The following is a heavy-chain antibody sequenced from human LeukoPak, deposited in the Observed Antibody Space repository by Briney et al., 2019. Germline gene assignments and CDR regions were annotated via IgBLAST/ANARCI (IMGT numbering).Heavy chain of an antibody. CDR2: IRYDGSNK. V-gene: IGHV3-30*02. J-gene: IGHJ4*02. CDR3: ARDAYYYDSSGYPFFED. CDR1: GFTFSSYG. Sequence: GGSLRLSCAASGFTFSSYGMHWVRQAPGKGLEWVAFIRYDGSNKYYADSVKGRFTISRDNSKNTLYLQMNSLRAEDTAVYYCARDAYYYDSSGYPFFEDWGQGTLVTVSS. D-gene: IGHD3-22*01.